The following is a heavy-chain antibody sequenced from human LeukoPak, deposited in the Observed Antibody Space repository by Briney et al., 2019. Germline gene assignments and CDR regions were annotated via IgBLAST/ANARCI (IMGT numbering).Heavy chain of an antibody. D-gene: IGHD3-16*01. CDR1: GISFSNYG. V-gene: IGHV3-30*03. CDR3: AIDLWGDGDY. CDR2: ISYDGDNE. Sequence: GGSLRLSCAVSGISFSNYGMHWVRQAPGKGLEWVAVISYDGDNEHYEDSVKGRFTISRDNSKDTLYLQMNNLRVEDTAVYHYAIDLWGDGDYWGQGTLVTVSS. J-gene: IGHJ4*02.